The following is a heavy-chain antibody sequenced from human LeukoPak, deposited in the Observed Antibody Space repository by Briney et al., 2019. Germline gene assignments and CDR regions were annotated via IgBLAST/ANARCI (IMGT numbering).Heavy chain of an antibody. D-gene: IGHD1-1*01. CDR3: ARDGQRPGAFDI. CDR1: EFTVSNNF. V-gene: IGHV3-66*01. J-gene: IGHJ3*02. Sequence: GGSLRLSCAVSEFTVSNNFMTGVRQAPGKGLECVSIIYSRGGTYYADSVRGRFTISRDNAKNSLYLQMNSLRAEDTAVYYCARDGQRPGAFDIWGQGTMVTVSS. CDR2: IYSRGGT.